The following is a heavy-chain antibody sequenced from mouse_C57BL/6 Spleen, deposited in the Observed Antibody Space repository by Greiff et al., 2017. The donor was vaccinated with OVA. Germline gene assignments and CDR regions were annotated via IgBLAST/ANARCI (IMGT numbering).Heavy chain of an antibody. D-gene: IGHD2-5*01. CDR1: GYTFTSYW. Sequence: VQLQQPGAELVKPGASVKLSCKASGYTFTSYWMQWVQQRPGQGLEWIGEIDPSDSYTNYNQKFKGKATLTVDTSSSTAYMQLSSLTSEDSAVYYCARDYSNFFAYWGQGTLVTVSA. J-gene: IGHJ3*01. V-gene: IGHV1-50*01. CDR3: ARDYSNFFAY. CDR2: IDPSDSYT.